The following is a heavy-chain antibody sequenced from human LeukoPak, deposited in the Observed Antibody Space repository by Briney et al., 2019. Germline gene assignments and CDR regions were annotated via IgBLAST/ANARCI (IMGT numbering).Heavy chain of an antibody. CDR2: IYHSGST. CDR3: ARAEDTAMANFDY. V-gene: IGHV4-30-2*01. D-gene: IGHD5-18*01. CDR1: GGSISSGGYS. Sequence: SETLSLTCAVSGGSISSGGYSWSWIRQPPGKGLEWIGYIYHSGSTYYNPSLKSRVTISVDRSKNQFSLKLSSVTAADTAVYYCARAEDTAMANFDYWGQGTLVTVSS. J-gene: IGHJ4*02.